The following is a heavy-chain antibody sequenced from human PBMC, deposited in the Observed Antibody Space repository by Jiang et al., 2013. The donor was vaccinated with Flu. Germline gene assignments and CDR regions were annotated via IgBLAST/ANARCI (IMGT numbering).Heavy chain of an antibody. CDR1: SDSISSGNYY. CDR2: IYYSGST. D-gene: IGHD2-15*01. Sequence: VLLKPSETLSLTCTVSSDSISSGNYYWGWVRQSPGKGLEWIGSIYYSGSTYYNPSLKSRVSISVDTSKNQFSLRLSSVTAADTAVYYCARDVYCAGGSCHRLDAFDIWGQGTMVTVSS. CDR3: ARDVYCAGGSCHRLDAFDI. V-gene: IGHV4-39*07. J-gene: IGHJ3*02.